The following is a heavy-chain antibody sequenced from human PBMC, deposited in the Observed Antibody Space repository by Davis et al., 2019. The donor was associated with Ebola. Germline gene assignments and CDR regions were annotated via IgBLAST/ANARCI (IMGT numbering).Heavy chain of an antibody. Sequence: GESLKISCAASGFTFSNYWMSWVRQAPGKGLEWVANIKQDGSEKYYVDSVKGRFTISRDNAKNSLYLQMNSLRDEDTAVYYCARDRSGYTYGMDVWGQGTTVTVSS. V-gene: IGHV3-7*01. CDR3: ARDRSGYTYGMDV. CDR2: IKQDGSEK. D-gene: IGHD3-22*01. J-gene: IGHJ6*02. CDR1: GFTFSNYW.